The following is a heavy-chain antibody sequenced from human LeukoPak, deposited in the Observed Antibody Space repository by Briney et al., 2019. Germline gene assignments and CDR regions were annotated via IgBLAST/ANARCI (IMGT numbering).Heavy chain of an antibody. Sequence: GGSLRLSCAASQFTFSSHFMSWVRQAPGKGLEWVSYISSSSSTIYYADSVKGRFTISRDNAKNSLYLQMNSLRAEDTAVYYCARDREQWLSYFDYWGQGTLVTVSS. V-gene: IGHV3-48*01. D-gene: IGHD6-19*01. CDR3: ARDREQWLSYFDY. CDR2: ISSSSSTI. CDR1: QFTFSSHF. J-gene: IGHJ4*02.